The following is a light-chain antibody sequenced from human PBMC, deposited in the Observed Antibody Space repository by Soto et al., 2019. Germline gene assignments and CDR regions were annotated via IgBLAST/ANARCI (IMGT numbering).Light chain of an antibody. V-gene: IGKV3-20*01. CDR3: QQYGSSPRT. Sequence: TQSPCSLSAPQGDRVTLSCRASQSVSSSYLAWYQQKPGQAPRLLIYGASSRATGIPDRFSGSGSGTDFTLTISRLEPEDFAVYYCQQYGSSPRTFGQGTKVDIK. CDR2: GAS. CDR1: QSVSSSY. J-gene: IGKJ1*01.